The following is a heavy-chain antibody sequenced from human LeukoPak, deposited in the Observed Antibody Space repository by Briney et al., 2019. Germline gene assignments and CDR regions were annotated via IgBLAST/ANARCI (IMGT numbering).Heavy chain of an antibody. V-gene: IGHV1-46*01. CDR1: GYTFTSYY. CDR3: ARGLSPFSYY. CDR2: INPSGGST. J-gene: IGHJ4*02. Sequence: GASVKVSCTASGYTFTSYYMHWVRQAPGQGLEWMGIINPSGGSTTYAQKFQGRVTMTRDTSTSTVHMELSSLSSEDTAIYYCARGLSPFSYYWGQGTLVTVSS.